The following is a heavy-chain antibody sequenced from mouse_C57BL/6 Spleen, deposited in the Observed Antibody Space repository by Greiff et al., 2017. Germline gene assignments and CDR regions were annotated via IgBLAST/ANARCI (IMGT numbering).Heavy chain of an antibody. D-gene: IGHD1-1*01. CDR1: GYTFTGYW. CDR3: ASGDYYDSRYGFAY. CDR2: ILPGSGST. Sequence: QVQLQQPGAELMKPGASVKLSCKATGYTFTGYWIEWVKQRPGHGLEWIGEILPGSGSTNYNEKFKGKATFTADTSSNTAYMQLSILTTEDSAIYYCASGDYYDSRYGFAYWGQGTLVTVSA. J-gene: IGHJ3*01. V-gene: IGHV1-9*01.